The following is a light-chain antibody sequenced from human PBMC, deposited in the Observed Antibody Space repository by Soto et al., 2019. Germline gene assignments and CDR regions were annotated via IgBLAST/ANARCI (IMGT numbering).Light chain of an antibody. J-gene: IGKJ1*01. CDR1: QSVSSY. CDR2: DAS. CDR3: QQRSNWPSELWT. Sequence: EIVLTQSPATLSLSPGERATLSCRAGQSVSSYLAWYQQKPGQAPRLLIYDASNRATGIPARFSGSGSGTDFTLTISSLEPEDFAVYYCQQRSNWPSELWTFGQGTKVDIK. V-gene: IGKV3-11*01.